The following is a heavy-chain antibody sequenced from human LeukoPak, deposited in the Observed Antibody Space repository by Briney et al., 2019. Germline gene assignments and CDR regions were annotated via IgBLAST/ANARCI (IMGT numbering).Heavy chain of an antibody. J-gene: IGHJ5*02. V-gene: IGHV4-38-2*02. Sequence: SEILSLTCTVSGSSISSGYYWGWIRQPPGKGLEWIGSISHSRRTYYNPSLKSRVTMSVDTSKNQFSLKLSSVTAADTAVYYCARGPSTPKGAAVFGLWFDPWGQGTLVTVSS. CDR2: ISHSRRT. D-gene: IGHD6-13*01. CDR3: ARGPSTPKGAAVFGLWFDP. CDR1: GSSISSGYY.